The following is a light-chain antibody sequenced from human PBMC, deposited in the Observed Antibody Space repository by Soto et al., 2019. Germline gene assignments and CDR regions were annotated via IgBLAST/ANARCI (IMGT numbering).Light chain of an antibody. CDR2: DAS. CDR1: QSISSW. CDR3: QHYNYWPYT. J-gene: IGKJ2*01. Sequence: DIQVTQSPATLSGSVGDRVTISCRASQSISSWLAWYQQKPGKAPKVLIYDASSLESGVPSRFSGSGYGTEFNLTISSLQSEDFAVYYCQHYNYWPYTFGQGTKVDIK. V-gene: IGKV1-5*01.